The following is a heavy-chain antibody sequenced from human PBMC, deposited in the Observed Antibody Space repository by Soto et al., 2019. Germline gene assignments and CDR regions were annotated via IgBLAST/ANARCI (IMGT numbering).Heavy chain of an antibody. J-gene: IGHJ4*02. CDR3: AKESGSYWFWDY. V-gene: IGHV3-30*18. CDR2: ISYDGSNK. Sequence: QVQLVESGGGVVQPGRSLRLSCAASGFTFSSYGMHWVRQAPGKGLEWVAVISYDGSNKYYADSVKGRFTISRDNSKNTLYLQMNSLRAEDTAVYYCAKESGSYWFWDYWGQGTLVTVSS. CDR1: GFTFSSYG. D-gene: IGHD1-26*01.